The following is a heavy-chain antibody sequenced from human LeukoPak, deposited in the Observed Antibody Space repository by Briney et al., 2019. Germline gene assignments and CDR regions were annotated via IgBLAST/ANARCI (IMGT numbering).Heavy chain of an antibody. CDR1: GYPFSDYY. J-gene: IGHJ4*02. CDR2: IDAADGET. Sequence: ASVKVSCKASGYPFSDYYIHWLQQAPGKGLEWMGRIDAADGETTYAENFQGRVTFTADTSTYTIYMELNSLTLADTAGYFCARDHEERGPYLDLWGQGTQVIVSS. V-gene: IGHV1-69-2*01. CDR3: ARDHEERGPYLDL. D-gene: IGHD3-10*01.